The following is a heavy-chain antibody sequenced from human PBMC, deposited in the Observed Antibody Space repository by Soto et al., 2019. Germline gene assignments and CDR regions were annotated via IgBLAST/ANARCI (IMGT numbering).Heavy chain of an antibody. V-gene: IGHV4-59*01. CDR2: IYYSWST. D-gene: IGHD2-2*01. J-gene: IGHJ6*02. Sequence: SETLSLTCTVSGVPISSYYWSWIRQTPGKGLEWIWYIYYSWSTNYNPSLKSRVTISVDTSKNQFSLKLSSVTAADTAVYYCARRLGYCSSTSCYRRGLYYYYGMDVWGQGPTVTVSS. CDR3: ARRLGYCSSTSCYRRGLYYYYGMDV. CDR1: GVPISSYY.